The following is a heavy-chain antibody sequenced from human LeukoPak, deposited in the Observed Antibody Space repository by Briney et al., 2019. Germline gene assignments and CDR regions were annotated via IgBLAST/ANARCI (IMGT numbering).Heavy chain of an antibody. Sequence: GGSLRLSCTASGFAFSRNSMNWVRQAPGKGLEWVSYISMSGSTIYYADSVKGRFTISRDNAQNSLYLQMNSLRAEDTAVYYCAADSPAPRYYFDYWGQGIPVTVSS. CDR1: GFAFSRNS. CDR2: ISMSGSTI. J-gene: IGHJ4*02. D-gene: IGHD2-15*01. V-gene: IGHV3-48*01. CDR3: AADSPAPRYYFDY.